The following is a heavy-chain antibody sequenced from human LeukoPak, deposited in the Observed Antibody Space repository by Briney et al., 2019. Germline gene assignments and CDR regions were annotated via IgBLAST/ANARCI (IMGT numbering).Heavy chain of an antibody. Sequence: GGSLRLSCAASGFTFSSYAMNWVRQAPGKGLEWISYISSGGSTIYYADSVKGRFTISRDNARNSLYLQMNSLRSDDTAVYYCARGRGYCSSTSCQLTDYWGQGTLVTVSS. CDR2: ISSGGSTI. J-gene: IGHJ4*02. V-gene: IGHV3-48*03. CDR3: ARGRGYCSSTSCQLTDY. D-gene: IGHD2-2*01. CDR1: GFTFSSYA.